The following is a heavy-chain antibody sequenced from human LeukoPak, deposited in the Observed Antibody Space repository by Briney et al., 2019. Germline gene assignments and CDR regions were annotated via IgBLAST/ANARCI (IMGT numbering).Heavy chain of an antibody. CDR2: IRYDGSNK. D-gene: IGHD2-15*01. CDR3: ANRPYCSGGSCYPFDY. J-gene: IGHJ4*02. Sequence: GGSLRLSCAASGFTFSSYGMHWVRQAPGKGLEWVAFIRYDGSNKYYADSVKGRFTISRDNSKNTLYLQMNSLRAEDTAVYYCANRPYCSGGSCYPFDYWGQGTLVTVSS. CDR1: GFTFSSYG. V-gene: IGHV3-30*02.